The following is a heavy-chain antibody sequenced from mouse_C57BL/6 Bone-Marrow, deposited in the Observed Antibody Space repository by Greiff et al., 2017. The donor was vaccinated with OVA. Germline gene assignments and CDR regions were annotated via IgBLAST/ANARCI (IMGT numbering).Heavy chain of an antibody. CDR1: GFTFSSYA. V-gene: IGHV5-4*03. CDR2: ISDGGSYT. D-gene: IGHD2-5*01. J-gene: IGHJ4*01. CDR3: ARTYSNYAMDY. Sequence: EVKLVESGGGLVKPGGSLKLSCAASGFTFSSYAMSWVRQTPEKRLEWVATISDGGSYTYYPANVKGRFTISRDNAKNNLYLQMSHLKSEDTAMYYCARTYSNYAMDYWGQGTSVTVSS.